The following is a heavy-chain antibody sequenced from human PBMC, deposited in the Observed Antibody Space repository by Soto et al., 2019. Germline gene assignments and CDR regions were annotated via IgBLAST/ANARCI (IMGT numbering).Heavy chain of an antibody. Sequence: QVQLVQSGAEVKKPGSSVKVSCKASGGTFSSYTISWVRQAPGQGLEWMGRIIPILGIANYAQKFQGRVTITADKSTSTAYMELSSLRSEDTAVYYCARDIVVVTSIPKNTREIWGQGTLVTVSS. J-gene: IGHJ4*02. CDR1: GGTFSSYT. CDR2: IIPILGIA. D-gene: IGHD2-21*02. V-gene: IGHV1-69*02. CDR3: ARDIVVVTSIPKNTREI.